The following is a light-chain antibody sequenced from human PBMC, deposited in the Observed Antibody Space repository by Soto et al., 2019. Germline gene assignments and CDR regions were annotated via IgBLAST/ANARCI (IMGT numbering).Light chain of an antibody. V-gene: IGKV1-5*01. Sequence: DFLMTQSPATLSASLGDRVTLSCRASQSVRSRLAWFQQKPGQAPRLLIYDASTMETGIPSRFSGSGSGTEFTLTISSLQPDDFATYYCQQYNSYSPWTFGQGTKVDIK. CDR1: QSVRSR. CDR3: QQYNSYSPWT. CDR2: DAS. J-gene: IGKJ1*01.